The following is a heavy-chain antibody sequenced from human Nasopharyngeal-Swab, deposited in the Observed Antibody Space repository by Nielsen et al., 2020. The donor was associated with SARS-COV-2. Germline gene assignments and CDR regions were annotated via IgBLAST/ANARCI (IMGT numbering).Heavy chain of an antibody. CDR3: TRGCGGDCHGIDY. D-gene: IGHD2-21*02. J-gene: IGHJ4*02. CDR2: LYTDGITA. V-gene: IGHV3-74*01. Sequence: GGSLRLSCAASGFTFSSYWIHWVRQAPGKGLVWVSRLYTDGITANYADSVKGRFTISRDNANNPVYLQMNSLRAEDTAVYYCTRGCGGDCHGIDYWGRGTLVTVSS. CDR1: GFTFSSYW.